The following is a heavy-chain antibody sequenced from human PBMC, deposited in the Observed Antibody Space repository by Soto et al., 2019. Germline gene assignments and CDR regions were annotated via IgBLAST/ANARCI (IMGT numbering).Heavy chain of an antibody. CDR2: IIPIFGTA. V-gene: IGHV1-69*13. D-gene: IGHD4-17*01. CDR1: GYTFTDYY. CDR3: ARAAGDYRNWFDP. Sequence: SVKVSCKASGYTFTDYYVHWVRQAPGQGLEWMGGIIPIFGTANYAQKFQGRVTITADESTSTAYMELSSLRSEDTAVYYCARAAGDYRNWFDPWGQGTLVTVSS. J-gene: IGHJ5*02.